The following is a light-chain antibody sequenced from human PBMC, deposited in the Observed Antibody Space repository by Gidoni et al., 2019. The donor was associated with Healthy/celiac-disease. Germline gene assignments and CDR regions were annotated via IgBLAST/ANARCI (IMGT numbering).Light chain of an antibody. CDR3: CSSAGSSPVV. CDR2: EGS. CDR1: SSDVVSYNL. J-gene: IGLJ2*01. V-gene: IGLV2-23*01. Sequence: QSALTQPASVSGSPGQSVTISCTGTSSDVVSYNLVSCYQPHPCKAPKLMIYEGSNRPSVVSNRFSGSKSGNTASLTISVLQAEDEAYYYCCSSAGSSPVVFGGWTKLTVL.